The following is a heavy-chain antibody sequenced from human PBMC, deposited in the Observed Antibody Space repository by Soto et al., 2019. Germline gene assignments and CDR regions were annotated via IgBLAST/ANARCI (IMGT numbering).Heavy chain of an antibody. V-gene: IGHV3-23*01. CDR1: GFIFSTYA. J-gene: IGHJ3*02. CDR3: AKDSTSYNGVYDPFDI. CDR2: IGGEAVST. D-gene: IGHD1-1*01. Sequence: EVQLLESGGGLVQPGGSLRISCEASGFIFSTYAMSWFRKGPGKGLDWVSVIGGEAVSTNCADSVKGRCTVSRDNSMNTVYLQLDSLRDDDTAVYYCAKDSTSYNGVYDPFDIWGRGTMVTVSS.